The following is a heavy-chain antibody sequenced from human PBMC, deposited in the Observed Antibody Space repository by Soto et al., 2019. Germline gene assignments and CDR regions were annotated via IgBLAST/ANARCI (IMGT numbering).Heavy chain of an antibody. CDR3: ARGTVSTVRLYFDY. CDR1: GITFNNYA. V-gene: IGHV3-23*01. Sequence: EVQLLASGGGLGQPGGSLRLSCVVSGITFNNYAMSWVRQAPGKGLEWVAAIGRSGVNSIYADSVKGRFTISRDNSRNTLSLQLYSLRAEDTATYYCARGTVSTVRLYFDYWGQGTLVTVSS. J-gene: IGHJ4*02. D-gene: IGHD4-4*01. CDR2: IGRSGVNS.